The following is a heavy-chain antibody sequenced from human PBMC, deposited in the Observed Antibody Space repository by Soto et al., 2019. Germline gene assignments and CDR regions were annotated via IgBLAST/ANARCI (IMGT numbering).Heavy chain of an antibody. J-gene: IGHJ3*01. D-gene: IGHD4-4*01. CDR1: GYTFTSFG. CDR2: ISTYNGKA. V-gene: IGHV1-18*04. Sequence: QGQLVQSGAEVKKPGASVKVSCKASGYTFTSFGITWVRQAPGQGLEWMGWISTYNGKANYAQKLQGRVTVTRDTSTNPAYMELRSLRSDDTAVYYCAKDGYGNNDGEALQIWGQGTMVTVSS. CDR3: AKDGYGNNDGEALQI.